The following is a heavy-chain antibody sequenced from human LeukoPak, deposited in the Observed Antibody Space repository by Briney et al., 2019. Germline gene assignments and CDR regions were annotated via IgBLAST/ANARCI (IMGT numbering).Heavy chain of an antibody. J-gene: IGHJ5*02. V-gene: IGHV4-39*01. CDR2: IYYSGST. D-gene: IGHD2-15*01. Sequence: SETLSLTCTVSGGSISSSSYYWGWIRQPPGKGLEWIGSIYYSGSTYYNPSLKSRVTISVDTSKNQFSLKLSSVTAADTAVYYCAREDCSGGSCHAHSWFDPWGQGTLVTVSS. CDR3: AREDCSGGSCHAHSWFDP. CDR1: GGSISSSSYY.